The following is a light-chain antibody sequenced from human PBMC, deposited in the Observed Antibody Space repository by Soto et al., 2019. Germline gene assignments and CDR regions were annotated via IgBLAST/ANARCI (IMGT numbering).Light chain of an antibody. CDR2: EVT. V-gene: IGLV2-14*01. CDR1: SSDVGGYKY. Sequence: QSVLTQPPSASGSLGQSVTISCTGTSSDVGGYKYVSWYQQHPGRAPRLVIYEVTNRPSGVSNRFSGSKSGNTASLTISGLQAEDEADYYCTSYTNNNTLVFGGGTKLTVL. J-gene: IGLJ2*01. CDR3: TSYTNNNTLV.